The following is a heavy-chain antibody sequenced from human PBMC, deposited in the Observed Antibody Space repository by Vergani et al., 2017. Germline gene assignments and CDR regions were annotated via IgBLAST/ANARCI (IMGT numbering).Heavy chain of an antibody. J-gene: IGHJ4*02. CDR1: GGSISSSSYY. Sequence: QLQLQESGPGLVKPSETLSLTCTVSGGSISSSSYYWGWIRQPPGKGLEWIGSIYYSGSTYYNPSLKSRVTISVDTSKNQFSLKLSSVTAADTAVYYCAVGMVTPYYDILTGRPSAPNYWGQGTLVTVSS. CDR2: IYYSGST. CDR3: AVGMVTPYYDILTGRPSAPNY. D-gene: IGHD3-9*01. V-gene: IGHV4-39*07.